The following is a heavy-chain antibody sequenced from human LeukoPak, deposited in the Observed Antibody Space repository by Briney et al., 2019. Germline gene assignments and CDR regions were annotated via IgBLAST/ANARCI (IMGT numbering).Heavy chain of an antibody. D-gene: IGHD3-10*01. CDR2: INPNNGAT. CDR1: GSTFTGFY. Sequence: GASVKVSCKASGSTFTGFYVQWVRQAPGQGLEWMGWINPNNGATNYAQKFQGRVSMTRDSSISTAYLDLSRLRFDDTAVYYCARGALLWFGGVIHADAFDLWGQGTMVTVSS. CDR3: ARGALLWFGGVIHADAFDL. J-gene: IGHJ3*01. V-gene: IGHV1-2*02.